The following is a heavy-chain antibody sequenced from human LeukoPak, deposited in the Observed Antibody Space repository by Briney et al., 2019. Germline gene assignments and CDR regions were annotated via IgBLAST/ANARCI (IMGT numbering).Heavy chain of an antibody. CDR2: ISSSSSYI. CDR3: ARTMETAMVH. J-gene: IGHJ4*02. CDR1: GFTFSTYS. D-gene: IGHD5-18*01. Sequence: PGGSLRLSCAASGFTFSTYSMNWVRQAPGKGLEWVSSISSSSSYIYYADSVKGRFAISRDNAKNSLYLQMNSLRAEDTAVYYCARTMETAMVHWGQGTLVTVSS. V-gene: IGHV3-21*01.